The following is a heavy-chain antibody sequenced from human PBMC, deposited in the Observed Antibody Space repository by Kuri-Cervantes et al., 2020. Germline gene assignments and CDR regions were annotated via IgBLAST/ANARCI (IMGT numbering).Heavy chain of an antibody. J-gene: IGHJ4*02. CDR2: ISSSGSSI. D-gene: IGHD6-13*01. V-gene: IGHV3-48*03. CDR1: GFTFSSYE. CDR3: ARVYGSAGTLGY. Sequence: GESLKISCAASGFTFSSYEMHWVRQAPGKGLEWVSYISSSGSSIYYADSVKGRFTITRDNAKTTLYLQMNRLRAEDTAVYYCARVYGSAGTLGYWGQGTLVTVSS.